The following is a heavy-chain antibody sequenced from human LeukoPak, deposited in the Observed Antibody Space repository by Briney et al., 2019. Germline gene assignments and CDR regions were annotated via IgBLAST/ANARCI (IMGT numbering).Heavy chain of an antibody. D-gene: IGHD3-22*01. CDR3: AKDLYYYDSSGYYHVYFGY. J-gene: IGHJ4*02. V-gene: IGHV3-23*01. CDR2: ISGSGGST. Sequence: GGSLRLSCAASGFTFSSYAMSWVRQAPGKGLEWVSAISGSGGSTYYADSVKGRFTISRDNSKNTLYLQMNSLRAEDTAVYYCAKDLYYYDSSGYYHVYFGYWGQGTLVTVSS. CDR1: GFTFSSYA.